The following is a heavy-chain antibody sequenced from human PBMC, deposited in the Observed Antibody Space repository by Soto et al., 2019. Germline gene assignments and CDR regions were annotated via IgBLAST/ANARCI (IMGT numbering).Heavy chain of an antibody. J-gene: IGHJ4*02. Sequence: ASVKVSCKASGYTFTSYGISWVRQAPGQGLEWMGWISAYNGNTNYVQKLQGRVTMTTDTSTSTAYMELRSLRSDDTAVYYCASSTHCSSTSCYPYYFDYWGQGTLVTVSS. D-gene: IGHD2-2*01. V-gene: IGHV1-18*01. CDR3: ASSTHCSSTSCYPYYFDY. CDR1: GYTFTSYG. CDR2: ISAYNGNT.